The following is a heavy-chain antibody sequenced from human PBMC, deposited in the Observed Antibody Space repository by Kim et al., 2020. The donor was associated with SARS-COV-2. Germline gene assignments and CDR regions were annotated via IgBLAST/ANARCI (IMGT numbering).Heavy chain of an antibody. J-gene: IGHJ4*02. Sequence: SETLSLTCTVSGGSISSSSYYWGWIRQPPGKGLEWIGSIYYSGSTYYNPSLKSRVTISVDTSKNQFSLKLSSVTAADTAVYYCAVRMGYSYGRKGGPVDYWGQGTLVTVSS. V-gene: IGHV4-39*07. CDR1: GGSISSSSYY. CDR3: AVRMGYSYGRKGGPVDY. D-gene: IGHD5-18*01. CDR2: IYYSGST.